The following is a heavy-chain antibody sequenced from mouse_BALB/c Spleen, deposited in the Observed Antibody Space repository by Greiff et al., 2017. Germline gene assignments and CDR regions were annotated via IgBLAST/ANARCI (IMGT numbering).Heavy chain of an antibody. CDR2: INSNGGST. D-gene: IGHD2-4*01. Sequence: EVKLMESGGGLVQPGGSLKLSCAASGFTFSSYGMSWVRQTPDKRLELVATINSNGGSTYYPDSVKGRFTISRVNAKNTLYLQMSSLKSEDTAMYYCARDGRLPFAYWGQGTLVTVSA. V-gene: IGHV5-6-3*01. CDR1: GFTFSSYG. CDR3: ARDGRLPFAY. J-gene: IGHJ3*01.